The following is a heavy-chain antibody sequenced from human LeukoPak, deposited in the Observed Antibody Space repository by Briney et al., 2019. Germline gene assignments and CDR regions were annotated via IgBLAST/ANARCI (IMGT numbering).Heavy chain of an antibody. J-gene: IGHJ6*03. Sequence: SVKVSCKASGGTFSSYAISWVRQAPGQGLEWMGGIIPIFGTANYAQKFQGRVTITADESTSTAYMELSSLRSEDTAVYYCARGAWQQLVITYYYYMDVWGKGTTVTISS. CDR3: ARGAWQQLVITYYYYMDV. CDR2: IIPIFGTA. CDR1: GGTFSSYA. V-gene: IGHV1-69*13. D-gene: IGHD6-13*01.